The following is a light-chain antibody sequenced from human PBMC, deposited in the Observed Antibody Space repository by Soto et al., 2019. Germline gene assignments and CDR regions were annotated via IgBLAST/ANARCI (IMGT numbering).Light chain of an antibody. CDR3: SSYTSSSTLV. V-gene: IGLV2-14*01. CDR1: SSDVGGYNY. Sequence: QCARTRPASGSGVDGRARSISCTGTSSDVGGYNYVSWYQQHPGKAPKLMIYDVSNRPSGVSNRFSGSKSGNTASLTISGLQAEDEADYYCSSYTSSSTLVFGTGTKVTVL. J-gene: IGLJ1*01. CDR2: DVS.